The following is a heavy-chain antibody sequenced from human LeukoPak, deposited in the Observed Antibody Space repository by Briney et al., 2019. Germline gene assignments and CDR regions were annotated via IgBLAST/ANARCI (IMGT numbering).Heavy chain of an antibody. V-gene: IGHV3-23*01. CDR1: GFTFSSYA. Sequence: PGGSLRLSCAASGFTFSSYAMSWVRQAPGKGLEWVSAISGSGGSTYYADSVNGRFTISRDNSKNTLYLQMNSLRAEDTAVYYCALDREYQLPRDDYWGQGTLVTVSS. CDR3: ALDREYQLPRDDY. CDR2: ISGSGGST. J-gene: IGHJ4*02. D-gene: IGHD2-2*01.